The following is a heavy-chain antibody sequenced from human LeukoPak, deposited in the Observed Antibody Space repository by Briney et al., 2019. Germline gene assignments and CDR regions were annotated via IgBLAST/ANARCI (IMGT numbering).Heavy chain of an antibody. CDR1: GGSISSSNW. V-gene: IGHV4-4*02. Sequence: PSETLSLTCAVSGGSISSSNWWSWVRQPPGKGLEWIGEIYHSGSTNYNPSLKSRVTISVDKSKNQFSLKLSSVTAADTAVYYCARENYYGSGSYPYYFDYWGQGTLVTVSS. J-gene: IGHJ4*02. D-gene: IGHD3-10*01. CDR2: IYHSGST. CDR3: ARENYYGSGSYPYYFDY.